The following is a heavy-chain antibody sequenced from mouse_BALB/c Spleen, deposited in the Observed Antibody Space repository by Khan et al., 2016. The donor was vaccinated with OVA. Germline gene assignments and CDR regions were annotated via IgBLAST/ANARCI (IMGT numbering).Heavy chain of an antibody. Sequence: QVQLQQSGAELARPGASVKMSCKASGYTFTSYTIHWIKQRPGQGLEWIGYINPSSGYTNYNQKFKDEATLTADKSSTTAYMQLSSLTSDDSAVDYCARDGAYYRNDGWFAYWGQGTLVTVSA. V-gene: IGHV1-4*01. D-gene: IGHD2-14*01. CDR2: INPSSGYT. CDR3: ARDGAYYRNDGWFAY. CDR1: GYTFTSYT. J-gene: IGHJ3*01.